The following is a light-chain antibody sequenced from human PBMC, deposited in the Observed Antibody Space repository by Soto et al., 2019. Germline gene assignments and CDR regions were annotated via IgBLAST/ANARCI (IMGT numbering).Light chain of an antibody. CDR2: DVS. V-gene: IGLV2-14*01. Sequence: QSALTQPASVSGSPGQLITISCTGTSSDVGAYSYVSWYQQHPGKAPKLIIYDVSNRPSGVSNRFSGSKSGNTASLTISGLQAEDEADYYCSSYTSSITLVFGGGTKVTVL. J-gene: IGLJ2*01. CDR3: SSYTSSITLV. CDR1: SSDVGAYSY.